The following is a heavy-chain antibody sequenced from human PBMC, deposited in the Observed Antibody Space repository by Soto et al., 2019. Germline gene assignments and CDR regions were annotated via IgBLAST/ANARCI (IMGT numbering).Heavy chain of an antibody. J-gene: IGHJ4*02. CDR3: AKRADNDYAELF. CDR1: GFAFSSFG. D-gene: IGHD4-17*01. Sequence: EVQLLESGGGLVQPGGSLRLSCAASGFAFSSFGMTWVRQAPGKGLEWVSTVSASGGTTYYTDSVKGRFSISRDNAKNTLYLQMNSLRAEDTAVYYCAKRADNDYAELFWGQGALVTVSS. V-gene: IGHV3-23*01. CDR2: VSASGGTT.